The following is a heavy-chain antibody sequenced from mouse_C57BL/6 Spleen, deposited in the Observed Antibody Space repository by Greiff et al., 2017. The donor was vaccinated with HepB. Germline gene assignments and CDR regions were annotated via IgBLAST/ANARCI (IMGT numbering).Heavy chain of an antibody. J-gene: IGHJ2*01. CDR2: INPSNGGT. CDR3: ARGGYSNYYFDC. CDR1: GYTFTSYW. V-gene: IGHV1-53*01. D-gene: IGHD2-5*01. Sequence: QVHVKQPGTELVKPGASVKLSCKASGYTFTSYWMHWVKQRPGQGLEWIGNINPSNGGTNYNEKFKSKATLTVDKSSSTAYMQLSSLTSEDSAVYYCARGGYSNYYFDCWGQGTTLTVSS.